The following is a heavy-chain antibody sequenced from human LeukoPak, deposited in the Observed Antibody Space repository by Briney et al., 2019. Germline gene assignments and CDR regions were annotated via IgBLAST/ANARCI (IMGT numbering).Heavy chain of an antibody. CDR2: IRYDGSKK. V-gene: IGHV3-30*02. Sequence: GGSLRLSCAASGFTFSDYGMHWVRQAPGKGLEWVTFIRYDGSKKYYADSVKGRFTFPRDNSKNMLYLQMNSLRADDTAIYYCVKGRDFYFDYWGQGTLVTVSS. CDR3: VKGRDFYFDY. CDR1: GFTFSDYG. D-gene: IGHD3/OR15-3a*01. J-gene: IGHJ4*02.